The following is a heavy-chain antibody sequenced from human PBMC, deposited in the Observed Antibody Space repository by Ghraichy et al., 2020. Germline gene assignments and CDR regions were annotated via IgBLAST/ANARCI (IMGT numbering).Heavy chain of an antibody. CDR2: ISFSGANT. V-gene: IGHV3-23*01. D-gene: IGHD2-15*01. Sequence: GGSLRLSCAASGFPFSSYAMSWVRQTPGKGLEWVSSISFSGANTYYAVSVKGRFTIFRDNAKNTLYLQMNSLRADDTAVYYCAKAWGYCSAATCPSNNWFDPWGQGTLVTVSS. CDR1: GFPFSSYA. J-gene: IGHJ5*02. CDR3: AKAWGYCSAATCPSNNWFDP.